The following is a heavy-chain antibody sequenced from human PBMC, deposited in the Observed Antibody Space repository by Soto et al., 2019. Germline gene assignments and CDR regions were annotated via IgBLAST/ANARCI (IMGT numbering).Heavy chain of an antibody. CDR1: GLTFSNYA. J-gene: IGHJ6*02. D-gene: IGHD3-10*01. CDR3: ATDRGGPQQRYYYYYGMDV. Sequence: PGGSLRLSCAAPGLTFSNYAMHWVRQAPGKGLEWVGVISYDGRNEYYGESVKGRFTISRDNSRNTTYLQMNSLRDEDTGVYYCATDRGGPQQRYYYYYGMDVWGQGTTVTVSS. CDR2: ISYDGRNE. V-gene: IGHV3-30*03.